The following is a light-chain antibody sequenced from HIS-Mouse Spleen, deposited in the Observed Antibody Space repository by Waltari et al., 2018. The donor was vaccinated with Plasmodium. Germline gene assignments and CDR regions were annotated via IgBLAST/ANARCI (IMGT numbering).Light chain of an antibody. J-gene: IGLJ3*02. V-gene: IGLV3-10*01. CDR1: ALPKKY. CDR2: EDS. CDR3: YSTDSSGNHRV. Sequence: SYELTQPPPVSVSPGQTARTTCPGDALPKKYTYWYQQKSGQAPGLVIYEDSKRPSGIPERFSGSSSGTMATLTISGAQVEDEADYYCYSTDSSGNHRVFGGGTKLTVL.